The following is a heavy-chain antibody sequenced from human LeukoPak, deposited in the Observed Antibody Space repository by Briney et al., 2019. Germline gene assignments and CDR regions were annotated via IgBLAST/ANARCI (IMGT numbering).Heavy chain of an antibody. CDR2: IYYSGST. CDR3: AREVRRVTPIVGAPYYFDY. D-gene: IGHD1-26*01. Sequence: SETLSLTCTVSGGSISSSSYYWGWIRQPPGKGLEWIGSIYYSGSTYYNPSLKSRVTISVDRSKNQFSLKLSSVTAADTAVYYCAREVRRVTPIVGAPYYFDYWGQGTLVTVSS. CDR1: GGSISSSSYY. J-gene: IGHJ4*02. V-gene: IGHV4-39*07.